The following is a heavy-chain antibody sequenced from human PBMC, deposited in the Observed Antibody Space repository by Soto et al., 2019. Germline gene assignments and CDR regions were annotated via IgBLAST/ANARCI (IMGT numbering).Heavy chain of an antibody. CDR2: IYYSGST. D-gene: IGHD3-16*01. CDR1: GGSISKSNYY. Sequence: QLQLQKSGPGLVKPSETLSLTCTVSGGSISKSNYYWGWIRQPPGKGLEWIGSIYYSGSTSYNSSLKSRVTISVDTSKNQFSLRLSAVTAADTAVYYCASPTLGAFDIWGQGTMVTVSS. J-gene: IGHJ3*02. CDR3: ASPTLGAFDI. V-gene: IGHV4-39*01.